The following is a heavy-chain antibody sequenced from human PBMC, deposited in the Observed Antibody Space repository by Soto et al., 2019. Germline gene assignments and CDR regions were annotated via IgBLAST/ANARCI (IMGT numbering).Heavy chain of an antibody. CDR3: ARRGSGSYYDY. CDR1: GFTFSSYA. CDR2: ISGSGGST. J-gene: IGHJ4*02. V-gene: IGHV3-23*01. D-gene: IGHD1-26*01. Sequence: EVQLLESGGGLVQPGGSLRLSCAASGFTFSSYAMRWVRQAPGKGLEWVSAISGSGGSTNYADSVKGRFTISRDNSKNTLYLQMNSLRAEDTAVYYCARRGSGSYYDYWGQGTLVIVSS.